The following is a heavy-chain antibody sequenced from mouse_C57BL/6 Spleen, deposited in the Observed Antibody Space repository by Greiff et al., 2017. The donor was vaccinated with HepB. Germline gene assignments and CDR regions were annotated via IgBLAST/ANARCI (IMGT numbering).Heavy chain of an antibody. Sequence: EVKLMESGGGLVKPGGSLKLSCAASGFTFSSYAMSWVRQTPEKRLEWVATISDGGSYTYYPDNVKGRFTISRDNAKNNLYLQMSHLKSEDTAMYYCARDQITTVVGYYFDYWGQGTTLTVSS. CDR1: GFTFSSYA. CDR2: ISDGGSYT. J-gene: IGHJ2*01. D-gene: IGHD1-1*01. CDR3: ARDQITTVVGYYFDY. V-gene: IGHV5-4*01.